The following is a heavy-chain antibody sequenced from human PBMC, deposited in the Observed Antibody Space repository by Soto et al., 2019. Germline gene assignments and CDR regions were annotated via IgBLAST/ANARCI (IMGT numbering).Heavy chain of an antibody. D-gene: IGHD3-3*01. CDR2: ISYDGSNK. V-gene: IGHV3-30-3*01. J-gene: IGHJ4*02. CDR3: ARDFWSGYYGELGVPYFDY. Sequence: QVQLVESGGGVVQPGRSLRLSCAASGFTFSSYAMHWVRQAPGKGLEWVAVISYDGSNKYYADSVKGRFTISRDNSKNTLYLQMNSLRAEDTAVYYCARDFWSGYYGELGVPYFDYWGQGTLVTVSS. CDR1: GFTFSSYA.